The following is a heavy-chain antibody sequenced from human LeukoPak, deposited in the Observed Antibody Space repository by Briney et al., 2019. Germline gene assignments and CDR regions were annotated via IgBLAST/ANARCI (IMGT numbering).Heavy chain of an antibody. CDR2: ISSRNTYI. J-gene: IGHJ4*02. CDR1: GFSFSSYS. D-gene: IGHD6-25*01. CDR3: ARVASGTLDY. V-gene: IGHV3-21*01. Sequence: GGSLRLSCAASGFSFSSYSMTWVRQAPGKGLEWVSSISSRNTYIYYADSVKGRFTISRDNDRNSLYLQMSSLRPEDTAVYYCARVASGTLDYWGQGTLVTVSS.